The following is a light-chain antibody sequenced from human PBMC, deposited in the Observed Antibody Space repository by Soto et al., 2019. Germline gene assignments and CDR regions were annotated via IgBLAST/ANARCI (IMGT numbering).Light chain of an antibody. CDR3: KQYSSSPRT. Sequence: EIVLTQSPGILYLSPGDRATLSCRASQTISSGFLAWYQQKVGQAHRLLIYDASNRATGVQDRFSGSGSGTDFSLTISRLEPEDFAVYHCKQYSSSPRTFGQGTRLEI. CDR2: DAS. J-gene: IGKJ5*01. V-gene: IGKV3-20*01. CDR1: QTISSGF.